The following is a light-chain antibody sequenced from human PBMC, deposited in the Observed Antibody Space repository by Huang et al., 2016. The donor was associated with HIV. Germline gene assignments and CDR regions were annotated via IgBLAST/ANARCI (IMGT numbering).Light chain of an antibody. J-gene: IGKJ4*01. Sequence: EIKMTQSPATLSVSPGGRVNLSCRASQNVRNNLAWYQQKTGQAPRLLIYDTSTRASGSPARFSGRGSGTEFTLTISGLQSEDFAIYYCQQYDKWPPGLTFGGGTKVEI. CDR1: QNVRNN. CDR2: DTS. V-gene: IGKV3D-15*01. CDR3: QQYDKWPPGLT.